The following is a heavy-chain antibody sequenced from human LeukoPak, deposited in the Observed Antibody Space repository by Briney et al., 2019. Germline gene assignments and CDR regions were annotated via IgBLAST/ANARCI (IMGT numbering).Heavy chain of an antibody. V-gene: IGHV1-46*01. Sequence: ASVKVSCKASGYTFTGYYMHWVRQAPGQGLEWMGIINPSGGSTSYAQKFQGRVTMTRDMSTSTVYMELSSLRPEDTAVYYCARDPPHYYDSSGYDYWGQGTLVTVSS. CDR1: GYTFTGYY. CDR2: INPSGGST. J-gene: IGHJ4*02. D-gene: IGHD3-22*01. CDR3: ARDPPHYYDSSGYDY.